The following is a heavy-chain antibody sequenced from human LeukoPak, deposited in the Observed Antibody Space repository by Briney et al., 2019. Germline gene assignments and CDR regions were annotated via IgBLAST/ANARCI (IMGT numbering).Heavy chain of an antibody. J-gene: IGHJ3*02. Sequence: SETLSLTCTVSGGSISSGGYYWSWIRQHPGKGLEWIGYIYYSGSTYYNPSLKSRVTISVDTSKNQFSLKLSSVTAADTAVYYCARDPPYYDSSGRDDAFDIWGQGTMVTVSS. CDR1: GGSISSGGYY. V-gene: IGHV4-31*03. CDR2: IYYSGST. D-gene: IGHD3-22*01. CDR3: ARDPPYYDSSGRDDAFDI.